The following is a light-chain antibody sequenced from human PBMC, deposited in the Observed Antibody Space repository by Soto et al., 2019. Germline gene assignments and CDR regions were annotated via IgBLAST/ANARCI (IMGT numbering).Light chain of an antibody. CDR1: QSVSSSY. Sequence: EIVLTQSPGTLYLSPGERATLSCRASQSVSSSYLAWYQQKPGQAPRLLLYGASSRPTGIPDRFSGGGSGTDFTLTISRLEPEDFAVYYCQQSGTSPFTFGPGTKVDI. J-gene: IGKJ3*01. V-gene: IGKV3-20*01. CDR3: QQSGTSPFT. CDR2: GAS.